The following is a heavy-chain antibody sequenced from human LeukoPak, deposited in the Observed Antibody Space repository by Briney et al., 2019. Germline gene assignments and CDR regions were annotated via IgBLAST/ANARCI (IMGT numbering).Heavy chain of an antibody. CDR2: ISGSGGST. J-gene: IGHJ4*02. V-gene: IGHV3-23*01. Sequence: PGGSVRLSCAASGFTFSSYAMSWVRQAPGKGLEWVSAISGSGGSTYYADSVKGRFTISRDNSKNTLYLQMNSLRAEDTAVYYCVRATGSSWRHFDYWGQGTLVTVSS. CDR1: GFTFSSYA. D-gene: IGHD6-13*01. CDR3: VRATGSSWRHFDY.